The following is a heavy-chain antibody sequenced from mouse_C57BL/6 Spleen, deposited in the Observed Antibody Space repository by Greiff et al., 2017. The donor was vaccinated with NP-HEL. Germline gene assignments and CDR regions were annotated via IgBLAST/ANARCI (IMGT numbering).Heavy chain of an antibody. CDR3: ARAAPLGAMDY. Sequence: VQLQQSGPELVKPGASVKISCKASGYTFTDYYMNWVKQSHGKSLEWIGDINPNNGGTSYNQKFKGKATLTVDKSSSTAYMELRSLTSEDSAVYYCARAAPLGAMDYWGQGTSVTVPS. J-gene: IGHJ4*01. CDR2: INPNNGGT. CDR1: GYTFTDYY. V-gene: IGHV1-26*01. D-gene: IGHD3-1*01.